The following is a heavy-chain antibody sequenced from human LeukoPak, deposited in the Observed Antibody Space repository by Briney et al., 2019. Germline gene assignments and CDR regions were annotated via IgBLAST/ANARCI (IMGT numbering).Heavy chain of an antibody. Sequence: GSLRPSCAASGFTFRSYGMHWVRQAPGNGLEWVAFIRYDGGNEYYADSVKGRFTISRDNSKNTLYLQMNSLRAEDTAVYSCAKCLEHFDGFDYWGQGTLVTVSS. J-gene: IGHJ4*02. CDR2: IRYDGGNE. CDR3: AKCLEHFDGFDY. CDR1: GFTFRSYG. V-gene: IGHV3-30*02. D-gene: IGHD3-9*01.